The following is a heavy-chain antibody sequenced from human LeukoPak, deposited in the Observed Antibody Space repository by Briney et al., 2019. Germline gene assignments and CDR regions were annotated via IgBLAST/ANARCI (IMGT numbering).Heavy chain of an antibody. Sequence: SVKVSCKASGGTFSSYAISWVRQAPGQGLEWMGGIIPIFGTANYAQKFQGRVTITTDESTSTAYMELSSLRSEDTAAYYCATGIRPPSYSNYVSIGYYYMDVWGKGTTVTVSS. CDR2: IIPIFGTA. D-gene: IGHD4-11*01. CDR3: ATGIRPPSYSNYVSIGYYYMDV. CDR1: GGTFSSYA. J-gene: IGHJ6*03. V-gene: IGHV1-69*05.